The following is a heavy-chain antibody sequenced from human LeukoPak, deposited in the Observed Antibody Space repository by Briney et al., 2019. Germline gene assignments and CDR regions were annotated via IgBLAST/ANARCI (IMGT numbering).Heavy chain of an antibody. CDR1: GGSISSGGYY. Sequence: PSQTLSLTCTVSGGSISSGGYYWSWIRQPPGKGLEWIGEINHSGSTNYNPSLKSRVTISVDTSKNQFSLKLSSVTAADTAVYYCARVRQVGATPNWFDPWGQGTLVTVSS. D-gene: IGHD1-26*01. J-gene: IGHJ5*02. CDR3: ARVRQVGATPNWFDP. CDR2: INHSGST. V-gene: IGHV4-30-2*01.